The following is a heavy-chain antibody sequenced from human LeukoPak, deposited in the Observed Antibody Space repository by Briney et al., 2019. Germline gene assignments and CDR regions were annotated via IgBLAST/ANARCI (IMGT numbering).Heavy chain of an antibody. D-gene: IGHD3-9*01. CDR2: IYYSGST. CDR3: ARGQKLRYFDWFPSLDLDY. CDR1: GGSISSSSYY. Sequence: PSETLSLTCTVSGGSISSSSYYWGWIRQPPGKGLECIGSIYYSGSTYYNPSLKSRVTISVDTSKNQFSLRLSSVTAADTAVYYCARGQKLRYFDWFPSLDLDYWGQGTLVTVSS. J-gene: IGHJ4*02. V-gene: IGHV4-39*07.